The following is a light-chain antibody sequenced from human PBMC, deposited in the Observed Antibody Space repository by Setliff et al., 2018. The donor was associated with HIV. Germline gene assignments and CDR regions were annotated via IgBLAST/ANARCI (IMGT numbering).Light chain of an antibody. V-gene: IGLV2-14*03. CDR3: SSITTGGASDV. J-gene: IGLJ1*01. CDR1: SNDIGAYNR. CDR2: DAT. Sequence: QSVLTQPASVSGSPGQSITISCTGTSNDIGAYNRVSWFQQLPGKVPKLMIYDATHRPSGTSSRFSGSQSGNTASLTISGLQAEDEADYYCSSITTGGASDVFGTGTKGTVL.